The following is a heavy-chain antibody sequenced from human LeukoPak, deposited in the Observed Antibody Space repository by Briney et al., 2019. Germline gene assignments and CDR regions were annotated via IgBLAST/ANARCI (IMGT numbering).Heavy chain of an antibody. CDR2: IYSGGTT. Sequence: GGSLRLSCTASGFTFSNYLMTWVRQAPGKGLEWVSVIYSGGTTYYADSVKGRFTISRDNSKNTLYLQMNSLRAEDTAVYYCARAEYYYDSSGYAFDYWGQGTLVTVSS. V-gene: IGHV3-23*03. J-gene: IGHJ4*02. CDR1: GFTFSNYL. D-gene: IGHD3-22*01. CDR3: ARAEYYYDSSGYAFDY.